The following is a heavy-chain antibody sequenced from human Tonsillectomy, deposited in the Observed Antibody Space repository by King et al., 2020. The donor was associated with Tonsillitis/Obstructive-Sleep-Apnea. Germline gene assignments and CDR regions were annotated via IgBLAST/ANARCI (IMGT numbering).Heavy chain of an antibody. Sequence: VQLVESGGGLVQPGGSLRLSCAASGFTFSTYAMSLGRHAPGKGLVGCSASICSGGVTYYADSVKGRFTLSRDNSKNTLYLQMNSLRAEDTAVYYCAKDLRGYTYGYDYWGQGTLVTVSS. CDR3: AKDLRGYTYGYDY. J-gene: IGHJ4*02. CDR2: SICSGGVT. CDR1: GFTFSTYA. D-gene: IGHD5-18*01. V-gene: IGHV3-23*04.